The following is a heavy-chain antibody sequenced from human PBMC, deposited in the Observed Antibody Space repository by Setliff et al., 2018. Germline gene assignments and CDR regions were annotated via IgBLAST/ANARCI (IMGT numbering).Heavy chain of an antibody. CDR1: GGSISSYY. Sequence: SETLSLTCTVSGGSISSYYWSWIRQPAGKGLEWIGHIYIGGSANYNPSLKSRVTVSIDTSKNQFSLKLNSVTAADMAAYYCAREQWLDPPGYYYMDVWAKGTTVTVSS. CDR3: AREQWLDPPGYYYMDV. J-gene: IGHJ6*03. CDR2: IYIGGSA. D-gene: IGHD6-19*01. V-gene: IGHV4-4*07.